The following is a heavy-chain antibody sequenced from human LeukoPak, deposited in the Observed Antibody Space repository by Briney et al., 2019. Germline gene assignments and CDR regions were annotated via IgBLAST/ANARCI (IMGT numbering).Heavy chain of an antibody. J-gene: IGHJ3*02. CDR1: GFTFSSYW. CDR3: ARVQESSGWYDACDI. V-gene: IGHV3-7*03. D-gene: IGHD6-19*01. CDR2: IKQDGSEK. Sequence: GGSLRLSCAASGFTFSSYWMSWVRQAPGKGLEWVANIKQDGSEKYYVDSVKGRFTISRDNAKNSLYLQMNSLRAEDTAVYYCARVQESSGWYDACDIWGQGTMVTVSS.